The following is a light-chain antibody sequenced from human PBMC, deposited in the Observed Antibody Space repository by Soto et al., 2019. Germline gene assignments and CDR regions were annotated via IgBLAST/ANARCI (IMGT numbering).Light chain of an antibody. CDR2: SNN. V-gene: IGLV1-44*01. Sequence: QAVVTQPPSASGTPGQRVTISCSGSSSNIGGNTVYWYQQLPGTAPKLLIHSNNQRPSGVPDRFSGSKSGTSASLAISGLQSEDEADYYCAIWDDSLNGPVFGGGTKLTVL. CDR3: AIWDDSLNGPV. CDR1: SSNIGGNT. J-gene: IGLJ2*01.